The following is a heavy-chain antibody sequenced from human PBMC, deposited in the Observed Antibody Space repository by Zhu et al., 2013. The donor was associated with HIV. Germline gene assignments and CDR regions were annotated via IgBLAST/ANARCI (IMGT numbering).Heavy chain of an antibody. CDR3: ARPTVEMATIPFDY. J-gene: IGHJ4*02. Sequence: EVQLVESGGGLVQPGGSLRLSCAASGFTFSSYEMNWVRQAPGKGLEWVSYISSSGSTIYYADSVKGRFTISRDNAKNSLYLQMNSLRAEDTAVYYCARPTVEMATIPFDYVGPGNPGHRLL. CDR2: ISSSGSTI. D-gene: IGHD5-12*01. CDR1: GFTFSSYE. V-gene: IGHV3-48*03.